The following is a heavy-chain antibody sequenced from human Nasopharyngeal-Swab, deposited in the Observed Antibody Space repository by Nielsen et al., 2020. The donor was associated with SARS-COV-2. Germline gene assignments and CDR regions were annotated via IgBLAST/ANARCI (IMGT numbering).Heavy chain of an antibody. J-gene: IGHJ4*02. CDR3: VRLSIAAAGVDF. Sequence: GGSLRLSCAASGFTFSSHAMSWVRQAPGKGLEWVAGISGSGGNTYYTDSVKGRFTISRDNAKNSLYLQMNSLRAEDTAVFYCVRLSIAAAGVDFWGQGTLVTVSS. CDR2: ISGSGGNT. CDR1: GFTFSSHA. V-gene: IGHV3-23*01. D-gene: IGHD6-13*01.